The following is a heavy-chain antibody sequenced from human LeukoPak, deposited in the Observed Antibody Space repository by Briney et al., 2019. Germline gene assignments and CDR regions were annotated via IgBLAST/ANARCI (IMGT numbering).Heavy chain of an antibody. V-gene: IGHV3-30*18. J-gene: IGHJ6*02. Sequence: PGGSLRLSCAASGFTFSSYGMHWVRQAPGKGLEWVAVVSYDGSNKYYADSVKGRFTISRDNSKNTLYLQMNSLRAEDTAVYYGAKDEYQLLKYYYYGMDVWGQGTTVTVSS. CDR2: VSYDGSNK. CDR3: AKDEYQLLKYYYYGMDV. CDR1: GFTFSSYG. D-gene: IGHD2-2*01.